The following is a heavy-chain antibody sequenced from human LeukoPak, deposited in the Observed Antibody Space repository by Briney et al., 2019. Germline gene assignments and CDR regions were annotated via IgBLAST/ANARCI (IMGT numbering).Heavy chain of an antibody. CDR3: ARGEAAAGTFHY. J-gene: IGHJ4*02. D-gene: IGHD6-13*01. Sequence: PSETLSLTFAVYGGSFIGYYWSWIRQPPGKGLEGIGEINHMGSTNYNPSLKSGGTISVDPSKNQFSLKLSSVTAADRAVYYCARGEAAAGTFHYWGQGTVVRVS. CDR1: GGSFIGYY. V-gene: IGHV4-34*01. CDR2: INHMGST.